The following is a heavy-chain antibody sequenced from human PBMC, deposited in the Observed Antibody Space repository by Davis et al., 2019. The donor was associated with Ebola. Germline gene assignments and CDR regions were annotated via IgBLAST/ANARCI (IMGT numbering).Heavy chain of an antibody. D-gene: IGHD4-23*01. CDR2: IYYSGST. Sequence: MPSETLSLTCAVSGGSISSSNWWSWIRQPPGKGLEWIGYIYYSGSTYYNPSLKSRVTISVDTSKNQFSLKLSSVTAADTAVYYCARVVKGTVVAPFDYWGQGTLVTVSS. V-gene: IGHV4-28*03. J-gene: IGHJ4*02. CDR3: ARVVKGTVVAPFDY. CDR1: GGSISSSNW.